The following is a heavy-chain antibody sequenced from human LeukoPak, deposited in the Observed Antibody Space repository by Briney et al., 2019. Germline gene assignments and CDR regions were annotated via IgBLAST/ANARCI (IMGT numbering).Heavy chain of an antibody. CDR1: GFTFSNNA. CDR2: TSTSGGSA. V-gene: IGHV3-23*01. Sequence: GGSLRLSCAASGFTFSNNAMSWVRQAPGKGLEWVSATSTSGGSAYYADSVKGRFTISRDISKNTLYLQMNSLRAEDTAVYYCARDRSGWYDSWGQGTLVTVS. J-gene: IGHJ5*01. D-gene: IGHD3-3*01. CDR3: ARDRSGWYDS.